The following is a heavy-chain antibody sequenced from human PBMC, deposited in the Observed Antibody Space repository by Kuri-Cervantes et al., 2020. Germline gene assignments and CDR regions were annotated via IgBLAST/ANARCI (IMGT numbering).Heavy chain of an antibody. J-gene: IGHJ2*01. CDR3: ARSPKWYFDL. CDR1: GFTVSSNY. CDR2: IYSGGST. Sequence: GESLKISCAASGFTVSSNYMSWVRQAPGKGLEWVSVIYSGGSTYYADSVKGRFTISRDNSRNTLYLQMNSLRADDTAVYYCARSPKWYFDLWGRGTLVTVSS. V-gene: IGHV3-53*01.